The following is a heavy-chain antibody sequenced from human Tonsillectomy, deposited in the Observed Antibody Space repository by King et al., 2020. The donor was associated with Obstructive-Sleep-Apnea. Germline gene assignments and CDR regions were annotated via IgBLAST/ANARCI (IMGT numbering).Heavy chain of an antibody. Sequence: VQLVESGGGLVQPGGSLRLSCAASGFTFSSYAMSWVRQAPGKGLELVSAISGSGGSTYYADSVKGRFTISRDNSKTTLYLQMNSLRAEDTAVYYCAKDWSGEDAFDIWGQGTMVTVSS. CDR3: AKDWSGEDAFDI. CDR2: ISGSGGST. D-gene: IGHD3/OR15-3a*01. J-gene: IGHJ3*02. V-gene: IGHV3-23*04. CDR1: GFTFSSYA.